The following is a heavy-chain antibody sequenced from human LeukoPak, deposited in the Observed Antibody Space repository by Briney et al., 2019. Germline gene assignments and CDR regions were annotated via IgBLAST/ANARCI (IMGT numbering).Heavy chain of an antibody. CDR3: ARYRRLRGLYYYYGMDV. J-gene: IGHJ6*02. Sequence: GASVKVSCKASGGTFSSYAISWVRQAPGQGLEWMGRIIPILGIANYAQKFQGRVTITADKSTSTAYMELSSLRSEDTAVYYCARYRRLRGLYYYYGMDVWGQGTTVTVSS. CDR2: IIPILGIA. CDR1: GGTFSSYA. D-gene: IGHD3-16*01. V-gene: IGHV1-69*04.